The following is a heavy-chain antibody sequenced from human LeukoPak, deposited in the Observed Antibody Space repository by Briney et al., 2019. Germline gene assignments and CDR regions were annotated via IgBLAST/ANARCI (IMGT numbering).Heavy chain of an antibody. CDR2: ISAYNGNT. V-gene: IGHV1-18*01. CDR1: GYTFTSYG. D-gene: IGHD2-2*02. J-gene: IGHJ5*02. CDR3: ARDGAFIVVVPAAIHNWFDP. Sequence: ASVKVSCKASGYTFTSYGISWVRQAPGQGLEWMGWISAYNGNTNYAQKLQGRVTMTTDTSTSTAYMELRSLRSDDTAVYYCARDGAFIVVVPAAIHNWFDPCGQGTLVSVSS.